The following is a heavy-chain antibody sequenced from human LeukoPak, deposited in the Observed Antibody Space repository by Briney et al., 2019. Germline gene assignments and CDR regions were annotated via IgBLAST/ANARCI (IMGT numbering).Heavy chain of an antibody. Sequence: PSETLSLTCTVSSGSIRSYYWSWIRQPPGKGLEWFGYIYYRGSTHYNPSLKSRVTMSVDTCKKEFSLKLTSVTAADTAVYYCARSPDYSNYQGDWFDPWGQGTLVTVSS. CDR1: SGSIRSYY. J-gene: IGHJ5*02. CDR3: ARSPDYSNYQGDWFDP. CDR2: IYYRGST. D-gene: IGHD4-11*01. V-gene: IGHV4-59*01.